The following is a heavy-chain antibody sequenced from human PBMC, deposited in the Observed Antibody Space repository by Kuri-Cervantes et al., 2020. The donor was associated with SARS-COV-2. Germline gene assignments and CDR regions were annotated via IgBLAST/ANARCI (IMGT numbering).Heavy chain of an antibody. J-gene: IGHJ4*01. CDR1: GGSFSGYY. D-gene: IGHD1-26*01. CDR3: ARGLRVGAPDD. V-gene: IGHV4-38-2*01. Sequence: SQTLSLTCAVYGGSFSGYYWGWIRQPPGKGLEWIGSIYHSGSTYSNPSLKSRVTISVDTSKNQFSLKLSSVTAADTDVNYCARGLRVGAPDDWGQGTPVTVSS. CDR2: IYHSGST.